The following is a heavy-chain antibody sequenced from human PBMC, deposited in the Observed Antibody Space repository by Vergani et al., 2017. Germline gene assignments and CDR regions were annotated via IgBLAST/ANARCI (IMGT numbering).Heavy chain of an antibody. J-gene: IGHJ3*02. Sequence: QVQLQESGPGLVKPSQTLSLTCTVSGGSISSGGYYWSWIRQHPGKGQEWIGYIYYSGSTYYNPSLKSRVTISVDTSKNQFSLKLSSVTAADTAVYYCARVGMLGTMVRGVNVVGAFDIWGQGTMVTVSS. CDR3: ARVGMLGTMVRGVNVVGAFDI. D-gene: IGHD3-10*01. V-gene: IGHV4-31*03. CDR1: GGSISSGGYY. CDR2: IYYSGST.